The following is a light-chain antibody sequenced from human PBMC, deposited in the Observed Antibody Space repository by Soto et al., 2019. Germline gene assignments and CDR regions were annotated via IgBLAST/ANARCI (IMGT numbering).Light chain of an antibody. CDR2: AAS. J-gene: IGKJ2*01. CDR3: QQSDYSPVDT. V-gene: IGKV1-39*01. Sequence: DIQMTQSPSSLSASVGDRVTITCRASQSISDSLNWYQQKPGKAPKLLIYAASSFQSGVPSRFSGSGAGRDFALTSNSLQPEGFATYYGQQSDYSPVDTFGQGSDVEIK. CDR1: QSISDS.